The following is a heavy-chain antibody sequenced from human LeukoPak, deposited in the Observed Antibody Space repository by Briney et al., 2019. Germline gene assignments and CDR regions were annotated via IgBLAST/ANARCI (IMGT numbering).Heavy chain of an antibody. CDR1: GGSISSGDYY. J-gene: IGHJ3*02. V-gene: IGHV4-30-4*01. CDR2: IYYSGST. D-gene: IGHD3-9*01. Sequence: SETLSLTCTVSGGSISSGDYYWSWIRQPPGRGLVWIGYIYYSGSTYYNPSLKSRVTISVDTSKNQFSLKLSSVTAADTAVYYCASPDILTGRDAFDIWGQGTMVTVSS. CDR3: ASPDILTGRDAFDI.